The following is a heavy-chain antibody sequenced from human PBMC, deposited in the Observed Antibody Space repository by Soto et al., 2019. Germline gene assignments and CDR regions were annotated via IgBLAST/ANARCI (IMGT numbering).Heavy chain of an antibody. Sequence: ASVKVSCKASGYTFTSYAMHWVRQAPGQRLEWMGWINAGNGNTKYSQKFQGRVTITRDTSASTAYMELSSLRSEDTAVYYCARVLSSGGSCLPFDAFDIWGQGTMVTVSS. V-gene: IGHV1-3*01. J-gene: IGHJ3*02. CDR3: ARVLSSGGSCLPFDAFDI. D-gene: IGHD2-15*01. CDR2: INAGNGNT. CDR1: GYTFTSYA.